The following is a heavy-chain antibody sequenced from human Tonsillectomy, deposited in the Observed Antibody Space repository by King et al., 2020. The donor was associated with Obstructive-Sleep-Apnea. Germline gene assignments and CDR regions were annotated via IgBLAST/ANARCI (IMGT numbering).Heavy chain of an antibody. CDR2: IYYSGTT. D-gene: IGHD5-18*01. CDR1: GGSISSYY. J-gene: IGHJ6*02. Sequence: VQLQESGPGLVKPSETLSLTCTVSGGSISSYYWSWIRQPPGKGLEWIGYIYYSGTTNYNPSLKSRVTISVDTSKNQFPLKLSSVTAADTAVYYCAGIYTYGSAYHGLDVWGQGTTVTVSS. CDR3: AGIYTYGSAYHGLDV. V-gene: IGHV4-59*01.